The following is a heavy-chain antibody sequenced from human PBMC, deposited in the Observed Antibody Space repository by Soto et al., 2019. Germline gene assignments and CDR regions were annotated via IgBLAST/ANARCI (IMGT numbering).Heavy chain of an antibody. CDR2: ISYDGSNK. CDR3: AKDRSYYDILTGYSDYYYSGMDV. J-gene: IGHJ6*02. Sequence: PVGSLRLSCAASGFTFSSYGMHWVRQAPVKVLEWVAVISYDGSNKYYADSVKVRFTISRDNSKNTLYLQMNSLGAEETAVYYCAKDRSYYDILTGYSDYYYSGMDVWGQGTTVTVYS. D-gene: IGHD3-9*01. V-gene: IGHV3-30*18. CDR1: GFTFSSYG.